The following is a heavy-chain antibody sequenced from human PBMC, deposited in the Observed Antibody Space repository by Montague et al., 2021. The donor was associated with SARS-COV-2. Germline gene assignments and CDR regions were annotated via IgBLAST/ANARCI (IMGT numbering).Heavy chain of an antibody. D-gene: IGHD2-15*01. Sequence: CAISGDSVSTNSGTWNWVRLSLSRGLEWLGRTYYRSEWYSDYSVSVKSRISINPDTYKDQFSLQLNSVTPEDTAVYYCARAERGSCGDGNCYQYFFNYWGQGTLVTVSS. J-gene: IGHJ4*02. V-gene: IGHV6-1*01. CDR3: ARAERGSCGDGNCYQYFFNY. CDR2: TYYRSEWYS. CDR1: GDSVSTNSGT.